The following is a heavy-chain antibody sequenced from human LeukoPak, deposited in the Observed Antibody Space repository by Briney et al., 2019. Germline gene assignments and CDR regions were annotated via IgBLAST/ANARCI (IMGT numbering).Heavy chain of an antibody. CDR2: IKQDGREK. J-gene: IGHJ4*02. V-gene: IGHV3-7*03. D-gene: IGHD5-18*01. Sequence: SGGSLRLSCAASGFTFSSYWMSWVRQAPGKGLEWVANIKQDGREKYYVDSVKGRFTISRDNAKNSLYLQMNSLRAEDAAVYYCARLVDTAMVTEHYFDYWGQGTLVTVSS. CDR3: ARLVDTAMVTEHYFDY. CDR1: GFTFSSYW.